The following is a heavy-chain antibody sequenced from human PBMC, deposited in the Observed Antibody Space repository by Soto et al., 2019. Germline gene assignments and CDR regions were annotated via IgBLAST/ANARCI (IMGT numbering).Heavy chain of an antibody. Sequence: ASVKVSCKASGYTFTSYGISWVRQATGQRLEKMGWISAYNGNTKYAQKLQGRVTMTTETSTITAYMELRSLRSDDTAVYYCAREYDFWSGYGPHWFDPLGQGTLVTVSS. CDR3: AREYDFWSGYGPHWFDP. CDR2: ISAYNGNT. D-gene: IGHD3-3*01. J-gene: IGHJ5*02. CDR1: GYTFTSYG. V-gene: IGHV1-18*01.